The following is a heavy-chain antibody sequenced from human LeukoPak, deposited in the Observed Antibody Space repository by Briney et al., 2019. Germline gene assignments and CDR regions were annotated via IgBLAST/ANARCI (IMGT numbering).Heavy chain of an antibody. Sequence: GGSLRLSCAASGFTVSNSFMTWVRQAPGKGLEWVAVISYDGSNKYYADSVRGRFTISRDNSKNTLYLQMNSLRAEDTAVYYCARGGSSGLFDYWGQGTLVTVSS. CDR2: ISYDGSNK. V-gene: IGHV3-30-3*01. D-gene: IGHD6-19*01. CDR1: GFTVSNSF. CDR3: ARGGSSGLFDY. J-gene: IGHJ4*02.